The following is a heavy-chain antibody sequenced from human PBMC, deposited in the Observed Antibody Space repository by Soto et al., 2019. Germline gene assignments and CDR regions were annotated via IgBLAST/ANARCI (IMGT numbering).Heavy chain of an antibody. D-gene: IGHD3-22*01. CDR3: ATSIGSYYDSSGYHIVDY. Sequence: NPGGSLRLSCAASGFTFSSYSMNWVRQAPGKXLEWVSSISSSSSYIYYADSVKGRFTISRDNAKNSLYLQMNSLRAEDTAVYYCATSIGSYYDSSGYHIVDYWGQGTLVTVSS. CDR2: ISSSSSYI. CDR1: GFTFSSYS. V-gene: IGHV3-21*01. J-gene: IGHJ4*02.